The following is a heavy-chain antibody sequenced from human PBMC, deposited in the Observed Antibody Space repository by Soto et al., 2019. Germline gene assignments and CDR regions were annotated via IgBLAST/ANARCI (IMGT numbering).Heavy chain of an antibody. CDR2: IIPIFGTA. CDR3: ARDGYNWNYEPRGVFDY. V-gene: IGHV1-69*01. CDR1: GGTFSSYA. Sequence: QVQLVQSGAEVKKPGSSVKVSCKASGGTFSSYAISWVRQAPGQGLEWMGGIIPIFGTANYAQKFQGRVTITADESTSTAYMELCSLRSEDTAVYYCARDGYNWNYEPRGVFDYWGQGTLVTVSS. D-gene: IGHD1-7*01. J-gene: IGHJ4*02.